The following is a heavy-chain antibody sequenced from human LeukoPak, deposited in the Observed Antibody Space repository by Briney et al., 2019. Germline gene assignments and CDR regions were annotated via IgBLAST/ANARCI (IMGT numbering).Heavy chain of an antibody. D-gene: IGHD4-23*01. CDR2: VYSSGST. Sequence: PSETLPLTCTVSGGSISSSSYYWGWIRQPPGKGLEWIGSVYSSGSTYYNPSLKSRVTISVDTSKNQFSLKLTSVTAADTAVYYCARITPGGNSGDYWGQGTLVTVSS. J-gene: IGHJ4*02. CDR1: GGSISSSSYY. V-gene: IGHV4-39*01. CDR3: ARITPGGNSGDY.